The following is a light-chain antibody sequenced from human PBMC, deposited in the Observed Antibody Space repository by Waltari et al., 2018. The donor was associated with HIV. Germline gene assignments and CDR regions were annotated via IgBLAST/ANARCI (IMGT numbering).Light chain of an antibody. J-gene: IGLJ2*01. CDR3: AAWDDSLNGVV. V-gene: IGLV1-44*01. CDR2: SNH. Sequence: QSVLTQPPSASGTPGQRVTISCSGSSSTIGSNTVNWYQHLPGTAPKLLIYSNHQRPSGVPDRFSGSKSGTSASLAISGLQSEDEADYYCAAWDDSLNGVVFGGGTKLTVL. CDR1: SSTIGSNT.